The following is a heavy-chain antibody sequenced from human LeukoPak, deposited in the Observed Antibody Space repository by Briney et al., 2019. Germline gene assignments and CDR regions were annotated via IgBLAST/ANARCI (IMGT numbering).Heavy chain of an antibody. CDR3: VRDSGNWIGNYYFDY. Sequence: GGSLRLSCVASGFTFGSYWMHWVRQAPGKGLVWVSRIYSDGSNPTYADSVKGRFTISRDNAENTLYLQMNSLRAEDTAVYYCVRDSGNWIGNYYFDYWGQGSLVTVSS. CDR1: GFTFGSYW. V-gene: IGHV3-74*03. CDR2: IYSDGSNP. D-gene: IGHD1-1*01. J-gene: IGHJ4*02.